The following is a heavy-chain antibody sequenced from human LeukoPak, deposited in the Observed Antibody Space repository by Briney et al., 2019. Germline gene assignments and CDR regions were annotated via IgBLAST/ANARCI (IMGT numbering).Heavy chain of an antibody. D-gene: IGHD3-10*01. J-gene: IGHJ4*02. Sequence: GGSLRLSCAASGFTFSSYAMHWVRQAPGKGLEWVAVISYDGSNKYYADSVKGRFTISRDNSKNTLYLQMNSLRAEDTAVYYCARDSSYYYGSGSSPPFDYWGQGTLVTVSS. CDR1: GFTFSSYA. V-gene: IGHV3-30-3*01. CDR2: ISYDGSNK. CDR3: ARDSSYYYGSGSSPPFDY.